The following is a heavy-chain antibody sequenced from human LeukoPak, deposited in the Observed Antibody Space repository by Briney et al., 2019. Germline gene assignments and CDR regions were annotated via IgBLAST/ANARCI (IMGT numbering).Heavy chain of an antibody. CDR1: GFPFSSFW. Sequence: GGSLRLSCVASGFPFSSFWMTWVRQAPGKGLEWVANIKRDGSGTNYVDSVKGRFTISRDNAKNSLYLQMNSLRAEDTAVYYCARDGTYGPVDYWGQGTLVTVSS. CDR2: IKRDGSGT. D-gene: IGHD1-26*01. J-gene: IGHJ4*02. V-gene: IGHV3-7*01. CDR3: ARDGTYGPVDY.